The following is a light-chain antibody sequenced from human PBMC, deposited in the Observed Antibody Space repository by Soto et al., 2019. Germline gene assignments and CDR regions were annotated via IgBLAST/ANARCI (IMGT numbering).Light chain of an antibody. CDR3: QQSYSRFT. V-gene: IGKV1-39*01. J-gene: IGKJ3*01. CDR1: QSISSY. Sequence: DIQMTQSPSSLSASVGDRVTITCRASQSISSYLNWYQQKPGKAPKLLIYAASSLQSGVPSRFSGSGSGTDFTLTISSLQPEDFATCYWQQSYSRFTFRPRTKVHIK. CDR2: AAS.